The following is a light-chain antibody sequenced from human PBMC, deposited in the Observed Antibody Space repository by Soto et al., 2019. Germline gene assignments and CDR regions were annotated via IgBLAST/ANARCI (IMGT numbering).Light chain of an antibody. CDR2: DAS. CDR1: QAIRTF. Sequence: DIPMTQSPSSLSASVGDRVTIACQASQAIRTFLNWYQQKPGKAPKLLIYDASNLETGVPSRFSGSGSGTDFIFTISSLQPEDIATYYCQQYDNRLTFGGGTKVEIK. CDR3: QQYDNRLT. J-gene: IGKJ4*01. V-gene: IGKV1-33*01.